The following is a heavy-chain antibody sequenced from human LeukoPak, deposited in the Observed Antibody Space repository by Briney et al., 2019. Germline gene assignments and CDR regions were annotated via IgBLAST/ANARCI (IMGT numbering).Heavy chain of an antibody. CDR3: ARGPRGSTWAVFDY. D-gene: IGHD7-27*01. J-gene: IGHJ4*02. Sequence: LGGSLRLACAASGFTFSAHGMHWVRQAPGKGLDWVAVIWSDGVNKFYADSVKGRFTISRDNSKNTLYLEVNSLRAEDTAVYYCARGPRGSTWAVFDYWGQGALVTVSS. CDR1: GFTFSAHG. CDR2: IWSDGVNK. V-gene: IGHV3-33*01.